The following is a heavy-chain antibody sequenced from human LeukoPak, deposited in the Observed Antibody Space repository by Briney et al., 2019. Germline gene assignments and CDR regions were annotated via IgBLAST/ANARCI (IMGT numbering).Heavy chain of an antibody. J-gene: IGHJ6*02. V-gene: IGHV4-4*07. CDR1: GGSISSYY. CDR3: ARDYYDFWSGSLYYYYGMDV. CDR2: IYTSGST. Sequence: PSETLSLTCTVSGGSISSYYWSWIRQPAGKGLEWIGRIYTSGSTNYNPSLKSQVTMSVDTSKNQFSLKLSSVTAADTAVYYCARDYYDFWSGSLYYYYGMDVWGQGTTVTVSS. D-gene: IGHD3-3*01.